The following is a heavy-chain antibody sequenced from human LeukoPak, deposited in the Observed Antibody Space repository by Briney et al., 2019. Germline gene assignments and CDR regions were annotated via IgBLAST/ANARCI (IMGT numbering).Heavy chain of an antibody. Sequence: GGSLRLSCAASGFSFSTYAMSWVRQAPGKGLEWVSGICGNDGKTYYADSVKGRLTISRDNSKNTLHLQMNSLRAEDTALYYCAKDTGGSCYSAIAYWGQGALVTVST. CDR3: AKDTGGSCYSAIAY. J-gene: IGHJ4*02. V-gene: IGHV3-23*01. CDR2: ICGNDGKT. D-gene: IGHD2-15*01. CDR1: GFSFSTYA.